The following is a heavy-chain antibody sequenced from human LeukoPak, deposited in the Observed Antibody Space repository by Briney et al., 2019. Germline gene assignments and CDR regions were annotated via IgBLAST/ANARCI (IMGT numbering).Heavy chain of an antibody. V-gene: IGHV4-39*07. CDR2: IYYSGST. CDR1: GGSISSSSYY. Sequence: SETLSLTCTVSGGSISSSSYYWGWIRQPPGKGLEWIGSIYYSGSTYYNPSLKSRVTISVDRSKNQFSLMLSSVTAADTAVYYCASWGALAGTSYDYWGQGPLLTVSS. D-gene: IGHD6-19*01. CDR3: ASWGALAGTSYDY. J-gene: IGHJ4*02.